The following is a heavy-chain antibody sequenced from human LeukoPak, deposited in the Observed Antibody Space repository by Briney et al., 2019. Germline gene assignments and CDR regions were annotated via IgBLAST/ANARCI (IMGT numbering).Heavy chain of an antibody. V-gene: IGHV3-48*03. CDR1: GFTFSSYE. CDR3: ARGSGGDY. J-gene: IGHJ4*02. Sequence: GGSLRLSCAASGFTFSSYEMNWVRQASGKGLEWGSYIGYGGTTIYYADSVKGRFTIYRDNAKNSLFLQMNSLRADDTALYYCARGSGGDYWGQGTLVTVSS. CDR2: IGYGGTTI.